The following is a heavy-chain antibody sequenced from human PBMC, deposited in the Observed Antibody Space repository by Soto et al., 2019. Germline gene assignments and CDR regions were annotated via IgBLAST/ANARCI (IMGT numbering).Heavy chain of an antibody. V-gene: IGHV1-69*06. CDR2: IIPIFGTA. CDR3: ARMGIAARLAYFDY. J-gene: IGHJ4*02. D-gene: IGHD6-6*01. CDR1: GGTFSSYA. Sequence: GASVKVSCKASGGTFSSYAISWVRQAPGQGLERMGGIIPIFGTANYAQKFQGRVTITADKSTSTAYMELSSLRSEDTAVYYCARMGIAARLAYFDYWGQGTLVTVSS.